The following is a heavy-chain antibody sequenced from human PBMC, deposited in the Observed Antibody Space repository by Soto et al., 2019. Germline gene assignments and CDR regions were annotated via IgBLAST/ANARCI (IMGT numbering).Heavy chain of an antibody. V-gene: IGHV4-59*01. CDR2: IYYSGST. CDR1: GGSISSYY. J-gene: IGHJ4*02. Sequence: SETLSLTCTVSGGSISSYYWSWIRQPPGKGLEWIGYIYYSGSTNYNPSLKSRVTISVDTSKNQFSLKLSSVTAADTAVYYCARERREGYMDYWGQGTLVTVSS. CDR3: ARERREGYMDY.